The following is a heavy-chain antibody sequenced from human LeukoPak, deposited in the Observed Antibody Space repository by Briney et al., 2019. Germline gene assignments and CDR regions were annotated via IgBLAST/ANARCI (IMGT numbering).Heavy chain of an antibody. CDR3: ARETREGYFDY. J-gene: IGHJ4*02. CDR2: IGTAGDT. D-gene: IGHD1-26*01. CDR1: GFTSSSYD. Sequence: PGGSLRLSCAASGFTSSSYDMHWVRQATGKGLEWVSAIGTAGDTYYPGSVKGRFTISRENAKNSLYLQMNSLRAGDTAVYYCARETREGYFDYWGQGTLVTVSS. V-gene: IGHV3-13*01.